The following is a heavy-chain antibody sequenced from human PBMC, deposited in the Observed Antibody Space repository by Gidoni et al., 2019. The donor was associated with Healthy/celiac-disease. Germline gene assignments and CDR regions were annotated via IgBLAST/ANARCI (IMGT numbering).Heavy chain of an antibody. Sequence: QVQLQQWGAGLLKPPETLSLTCAVYGGSFSGYYWSWIRQPPGKGLEWIGEINHSGSTNYNPSLKSRVTISVDTSKNQFSLKLSSVTAADTAVYYCGRDYYGSGSYYSQYYYYYGMDVWGQGTTVTVSS. CDR2: INHSGST. V-gene: IGHV4-34*01. D-gene: IGHD3-10*01. J-gene: IGHJ6*02. CDR1: GGSFSGYY. CDR3: GRDYYGSGSYYSQYYYYYGMDV.